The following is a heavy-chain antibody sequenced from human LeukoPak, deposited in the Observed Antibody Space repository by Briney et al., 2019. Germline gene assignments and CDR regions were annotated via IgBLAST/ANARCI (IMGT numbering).Heavy chain of an antibody. D-gene: IGHD1-14*01. CDR1: GGPVSSGGYY. Sequence: SQTLSLTCTVSGGPVSSGGYYWSWIRQHPGKGLGWIGYIYYSGSTYYNPSLKSRVTISVDTSKNQFSLKLSSVTAADTAVYYCARVVSSGYYYYYMDVWGKGTTVTVSS. CDR2: IYYSGST. J-gene: IGHJ6*03. V-gene: IGHV4-31*03. CDR3: ARVVSSGYYYYYMDV.